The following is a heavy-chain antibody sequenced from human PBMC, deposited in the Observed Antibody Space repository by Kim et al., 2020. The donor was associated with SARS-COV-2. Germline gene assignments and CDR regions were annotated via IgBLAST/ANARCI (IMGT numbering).Heavy chain of an antibody. Sequence: GGSLRLSCAASGFTFSNAWMSWVRQAPGKGLEWVGRITSKTDGGTTDYAAPVKGRFTISRDDSKNTLYLQMNSLKTEDTAVYYWTTGWSHPRDNPSFWGQRTLVTVSS. J-gene: IGHJ4*02. CDR1: GFTFSNAW. CDR2: ITSKTDGGTT. CDR3: TTGWSHPRDNPSF. D-gene: IGHD2-15*01. V-gene: IGHV3-15*01.